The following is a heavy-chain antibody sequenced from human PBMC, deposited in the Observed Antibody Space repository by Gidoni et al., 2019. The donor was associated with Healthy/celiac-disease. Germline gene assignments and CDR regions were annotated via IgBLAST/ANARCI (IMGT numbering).Heavy chain of an antibody. J-gene: IGHJ6*02. Sequence: EVQLVESGGGLVKPGESLRLSCAASGFTFSSCSRNWVRQAPGKGLEWVSSISSSSSYIYYADSVKGRFTISRDNAKNSLYLQMNSLRAEDTAVYYCARDHSGAILWFRESNGMDVWGQGTTVTVSS. CDR2: ISSSSSYI. CDR3: ARDHSGAILWFRESNGMDV. D-gene: IGHD3-10*01. CDR1: GFTFSSCS. V-gene: IGHV3-21*01.